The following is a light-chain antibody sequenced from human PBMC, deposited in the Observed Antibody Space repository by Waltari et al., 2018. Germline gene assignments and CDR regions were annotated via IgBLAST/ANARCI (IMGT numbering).Light chain of an antibody. CDR1: QSISSW. V-gene: IGKV1-5*03. Sequence: DIQMTQSPSTLSASVVDRVTITCRASQSISSWLAWYQQKPGKAPKLLIYKASSLESGVPSRFSGSGSETEFTLTISSLQPDDFATYYCQQYKSYPLTFGGGTKVEIK. CDR3: QQYKSYPLT. CDR2: KAS. J-gene: IGKJ4*01.